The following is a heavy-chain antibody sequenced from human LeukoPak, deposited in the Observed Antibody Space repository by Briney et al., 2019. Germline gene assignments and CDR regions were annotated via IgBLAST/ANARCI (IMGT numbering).Heavy chain of an antibody. J-gene: IGHJ6*02. V-gene: IGHV1-69*13. CDR3: ARDPHGLYYYYGMDV. CDR1: GGTFSSYA. D-gene: IGHD4-17*01. CDR2: IIPIFGTA. Sequence: ASVKVSCKASGGTFSSYAISWVRQAPGQGLEWMGGIIPIFGTANYAQKFQGRVTITADESTSTAYMELSSLRSEDTAVYYCARDPHGLYYYYGMDVWGQGTTVTVSS.